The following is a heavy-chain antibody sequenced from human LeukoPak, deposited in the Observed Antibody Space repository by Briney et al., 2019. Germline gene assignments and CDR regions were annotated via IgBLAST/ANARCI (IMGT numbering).Heavy chain of an antibody. CDR3: ARGVGYSYGYVAYYYYGMDV. V-gene: IGHV4-34*01. CDR2: INHSGST. CDR1: GGSFSGYY. J-gene: IGHJ6*04. Sequence: PSGTLSLTCAVYGGSFSGYYWSWIRQPPGKGLEWIGEINHSGSTNYNPSLKSRVTISVDTSKNQFSLKLSSVTAAATAVYYCARGVGYSYGYVAYYYYGMDVWGEGTTVTVSS. D-gene: IGHD5-18*01.